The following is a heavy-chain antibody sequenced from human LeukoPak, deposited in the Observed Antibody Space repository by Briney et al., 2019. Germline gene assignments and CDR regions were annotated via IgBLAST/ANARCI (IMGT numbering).Heavy chain of an antibody. D-gene: IGHD6-13*01. Sequence: GRSLRLSCAASGFTFDDYAMHWVRQAPGKGLEWVSGISWNSGSIGYADSVKGRFTISRDNAKNSLYLQMNSLRAEDTALYYCAKGIAAAPGDHFDYWGQGTLVTVSS. CDR3: AKGIAAAPGDHFDY. J-gene: IGHJ4*02. CDR1: GFTFDDYA. CDR2: ISWNSGSI. V-gene: IGHV3-9*01.